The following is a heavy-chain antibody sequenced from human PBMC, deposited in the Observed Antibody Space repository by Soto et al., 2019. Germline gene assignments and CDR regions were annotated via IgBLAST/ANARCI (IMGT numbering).Heavy chain of an antibody. CDR3: AKNRGSSTSCYDY. J-gene: IGHJ4*02. CDR1: GFTFSSYA. V-gene: IGHV3-23*01. CDR2: LSGSGDST. Sequence: EVQLLESGGGLVQPGGSLRLSCAASGFTFSSYAMTWVRQAPGKGLEWVSALSGSGDSTYYADSVKGRFTISRDNSKNTLYLRMNSLRAEDTAVYYCAKNRGSSTSCYDYWGQGTLVTVSS. D-gene: IGHD2-2*01.